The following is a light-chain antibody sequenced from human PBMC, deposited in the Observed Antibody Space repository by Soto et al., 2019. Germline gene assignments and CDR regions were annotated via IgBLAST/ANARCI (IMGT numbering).Light chain of an antibody. Sequence: QSVLTQSLSVSGAPRQSVNISCSGNNSNIGSNAVHWYQQLPGKAPKLLMYYNDMLPSGVSDRFSGSKSGTSASLAISGLQSEDEGDYYCATWDDRLTAWVFGGGTQLTVL. V-gene: IGLV1-36*01. J-gene: IGLJ3*02. CDR2: YND. CDR3: ATWDDRLTAWV. CDR1: NSNIGSNA.